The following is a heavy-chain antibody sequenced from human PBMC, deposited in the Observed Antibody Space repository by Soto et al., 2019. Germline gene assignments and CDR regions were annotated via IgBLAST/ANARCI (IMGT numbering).Heavy chain of an antibody. Sequence: SQTLSLTCAISGDSVSSNSAAWNWIRQSPSRGLEWLGRTYYRSKWYNDYAVSVKSRITINPDTSKNQFSLQLNSVTPEDTAVYYCARSQLLYYDFWSGYPGYYYYYGMDVWGQGTTVTVSS. CDR3: ARSQLLYYDFWSGYPGYYYYYGMDV. D-gene: IGHD3-3*01. J-gene: IGHJ6*02. CDR2: TYYRSKWYN. V-gene: IGHV6-1*01. CDR1: GDSVSSNSAA.